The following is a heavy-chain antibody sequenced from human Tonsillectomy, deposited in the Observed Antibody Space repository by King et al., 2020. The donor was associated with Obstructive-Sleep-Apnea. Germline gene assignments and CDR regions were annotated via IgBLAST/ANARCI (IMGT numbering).Heavy chain of an antibody. J-gene: IGHJ6*02. Sequence: QLVQSGAEGKKPGASVKVSFKASGYTFTRFDINWVRQATGQGVEWMGGMDPNSGNTGYAQKVQGRVTLTRNTSISTAYMELSSLTSEDTAVYYCARGRMGNYYGMDVWGQGTTVTVSS. CDR1: GYTFTRFD. CDR2: MDPNSGNT. D-gene: IGHD1-26*01. V-gene: IGHV1-8*01. CDR3: ARGRMGNYYGMDV.